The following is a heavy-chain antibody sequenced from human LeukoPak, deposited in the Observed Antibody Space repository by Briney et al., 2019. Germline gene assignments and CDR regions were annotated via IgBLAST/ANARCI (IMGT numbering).Heavy chain of an antibody. CDR2: IYYSGST. CDR3: ARAGRTFSGGWFDP. CDR1: GGSISSYY. Sequence: SETLSLTWTVSGGSISSYYWSWIRQPPGKGLEWIGYIYYSGSTNYNPSLKSRVTISVDTSKDQFSLKLSSVTAADTAVYYCARAGRTFSGGWFDPWGQGTLVTVSS. V-gene: IGHV4-59*01. J-gene: IGHJ5*02. D-gene: IGHD3-16*01.